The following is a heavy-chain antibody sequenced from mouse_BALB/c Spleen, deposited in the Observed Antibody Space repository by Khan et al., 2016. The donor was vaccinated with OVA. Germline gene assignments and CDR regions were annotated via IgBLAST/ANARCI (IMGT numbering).Heavy chain of an antibody. Sequence: QVHVKQSGAELARPGASVKMSCKTSGYTFSSYTIHWIKLRPGQGLEWIGYINPNNGYTNYNQKFKDKATLTADKSSTTVYMQLSSLTSDDSAMYNCGRDGAYYRNDGWFAYWGQGTLVTVSA. V-gene: IGHV1-4*01. CDR2: INPNNGYT. CDR1: GYTFSSYT. D-gene: IGHD2-14*01. J-gene: IGHJ3*01. CDR3: GRDGAYYRNDGWFAY.